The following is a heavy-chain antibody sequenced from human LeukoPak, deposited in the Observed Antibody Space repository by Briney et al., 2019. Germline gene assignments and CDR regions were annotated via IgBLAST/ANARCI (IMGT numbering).Heavy chain of an antibody. Sequence: GGSLRLSCAASGFTFSSYAMSWVRQAPGKGLEWVSAISGSGGSTYYADSVKGRFTISRDNSKNTLYLQMNSLRAEDTAVYYCAKDPQPYDFGTLDFFVGYWGQGTLVTVSS. CDR3: AKDPQPYDFGTLDFFVGY. CDR2: ISGSGGST. CDR1: GFTFSSYA. V-gene: IGHV3-23*01. D-gene: IGHD3-3*01. J-gene: IGHJ4*02.